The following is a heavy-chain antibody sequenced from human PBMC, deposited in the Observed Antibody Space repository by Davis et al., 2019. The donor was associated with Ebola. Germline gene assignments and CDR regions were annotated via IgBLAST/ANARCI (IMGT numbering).Heavy chain of an antibody. D-gene: IGHD6-6*01. Sequence: ASVKVSCKASGYSFSSYGINWVRQAPGQGLEWVGWISAHNGYTKYAQNFQGRVTMTTDTSTSTVYMELTTLRSDDTAVYYCARDRQRVEQFYFYFYGLDIWGRGTTVTVSS. V-gene: IGHV1-18*01. CDR2: ISAHNGYT. CDR3: ARDRQRVEQFYFYFYGLDI. CDR1: GYSFSSYG. J-gene: IGHJ6*02.